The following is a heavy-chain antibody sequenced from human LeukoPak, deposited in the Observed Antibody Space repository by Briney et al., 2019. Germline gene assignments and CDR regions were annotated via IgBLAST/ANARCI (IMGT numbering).Heavy chain of an antibody. CDR3: ARDHSNWEGVDY. CDR1: GFTFSSYS. J-gene: IGHJ4*02. V-gene: IGHV3-48*01. Sequence: GGSLRLSCAASGFTFSSYSMNWVRQAAGKGLEWVSYLSSSSSTIYYADSVKGRFTISRDNAKNSLYLQMNSLRAEDTAVYYCARDHSNWEGVDYWGQGTLVTVSS. D-gene: IGHD7-27*01. CDR2: LSSSSSTI.